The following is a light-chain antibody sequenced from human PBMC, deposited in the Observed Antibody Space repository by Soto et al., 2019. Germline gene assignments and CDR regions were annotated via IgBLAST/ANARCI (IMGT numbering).Light chain of an antibody. CDR2: EVS. V-gene: IGLV2-8*01. Sequence: QSALTQPPSASGSPGQSVTISCTGTSSDVGRYNYVSWYQQHPGKAPKLMIYEVSKRPSGVPDRFSGSKSGNTASLTVSGLQAEDEADYYCSSYAGSNNFGVVFGGGTQLTVL. CDR1: SSDVGRYNY. CDR3: SSYAGSNNFGVV. J-gene: IGLJ2*01.